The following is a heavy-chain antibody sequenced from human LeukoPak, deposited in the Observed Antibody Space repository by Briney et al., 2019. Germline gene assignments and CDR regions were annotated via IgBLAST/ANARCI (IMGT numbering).Heavy chain of an antibody. D-gene: IGHD5-24*01. CDR1: GFTFSSYS. CDR2: ISSSSSTI. Sequence: GGSLRLYCAASGFTFSSYSMNWVRQAPGKGLEWVSYISSSSSTIYYADSVKGRFTISRDNAKNSLYLQMNSLRAEDTAVYYCXXXXXXXXXXXXXCYNDAFDIWGQGTMVTVSS. V-gene: IGHV3-48*01. CDR3: XXXXXXXXXXXXXCYNDAFDI. J-gene: IGHJ3*02.